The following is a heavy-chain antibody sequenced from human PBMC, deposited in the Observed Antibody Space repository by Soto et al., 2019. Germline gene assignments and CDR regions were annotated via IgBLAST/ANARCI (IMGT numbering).Heavy chain of an antibody. CDR2: ISGSGGRS. J-gene: IGHJ4*02. CDR1: GFTFSNYA. CDR3: AKAYFVWSSEQPYYFDY. Sequence: VQLLVSGGGLVQPGGSLRLSCAASGFTFSNYAMTWVRQGPGKGLEWASGISGSGGRSYSADSVKGRFTISRDNSKSTLYLQMNSLRAEDTAVYYCAKAYFVWSSEQPYYFDYWGQGTLVTVSS. D-gene: IGHD3-16*01. V-gene: IGHV3-23*01.